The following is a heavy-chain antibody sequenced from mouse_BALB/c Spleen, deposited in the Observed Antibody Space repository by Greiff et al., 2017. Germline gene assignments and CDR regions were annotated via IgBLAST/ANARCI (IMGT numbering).Heavy chain of an antibody. V-gene: IGHV14-4*02. CDR3: NAWGYGNYLY. CDR2: IDPENGDT. J-gene: IGHJ2*01. CDR1: GFNIKDYY. D-gene: IGHD2-10*02. Sequence: VQLQQSGAELVRSGASVKLSCTASGFNIKDYYMHWVKQRPEQGLEWIGWIDPENGDTEYAPKFQGKATMTADTSSNTAYLQLSSLTSEDTAVYYCNAWGYGNYLYWGQGTTLTVSS.